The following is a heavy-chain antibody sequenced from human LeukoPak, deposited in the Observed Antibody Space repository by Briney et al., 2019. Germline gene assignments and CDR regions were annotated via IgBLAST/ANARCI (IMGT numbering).Heavy chain of an antibody. CDR1: GYTFTSYD. D-gene: IGHD6-13*01. Sequence: ASVKVSCKASGYTFTSYDINWVRQATGQGLEWMGWMNPNSGNTGYAQKFQGGVTMTRNTSISTAYMELSSLRSEDTAVYYCARGRAAAAGKGNWFDPWGQGTLVTVSS. CDR2: MNPNSGNT. V-gene: IGHV1-8*01. J-gene: IGHJ5*02. CDR3: ARGRAAAAGKGNWFDP.